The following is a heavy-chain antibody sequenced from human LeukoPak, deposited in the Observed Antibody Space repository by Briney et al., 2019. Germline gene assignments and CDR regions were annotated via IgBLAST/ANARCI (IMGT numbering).Heavy chain of an antibody. CDR1: GGSFSDYY. J-gene: IGHJ4*02. Sequence: SETLSLTCAVYGGSFSDYYWSWIRQPPGKGLEWIGEINHSGSTNYNPSLKSRVTISVDTSKDQFSLKLSSVTAADTAVYYCARDVGARRNDYWGQGTLVTVSS. CDR2: INHSGST. D-gene: IGHD1-26*01. V-gene: IGHV4-34*01. CDR3: ARDVGARRNDY.